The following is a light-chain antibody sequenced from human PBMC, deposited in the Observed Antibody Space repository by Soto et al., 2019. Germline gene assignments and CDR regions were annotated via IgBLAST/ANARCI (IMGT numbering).Light chain of an antibody. CDR2: RTS. Sequence: EFVLTQSPGTLSLSPGERATLSCRASQSVSSSYLAWYQQKPGQAPRLLIYRTSNRATGIPDRFSGSGSGTDFTLTISRLEPEDFAVYWCQQYDSSPRTFGQGTKVEIE. V-gene: IGKV3-20*01. J-gene: IGKJ1*01. CDR1: QSVSSSY. CDR3: QQYDSSPRT.